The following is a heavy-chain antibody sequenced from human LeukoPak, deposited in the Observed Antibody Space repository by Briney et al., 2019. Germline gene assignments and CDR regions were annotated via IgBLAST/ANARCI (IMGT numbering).Heavy chain of an antibody. J-gene: IGHJ5*02. V-gene: IGHV4-61*02. CDR2: IYSTGST. D-gene: IGHD3-22*01. CDR1: GGSINRGSYY. CDR3: ARFQYYYDSSGPLNWFNP. Sequence: SETLSLTCTVSGGSINRGSYYRSWIRQPAGKGLEWIGRIYSTGSTNYNPSLEGRVTMSIDESKNQFSLKLSSVTAADTAVYYCARFQYYYDSSGPLNWFNPWGQGTLVTVSS.